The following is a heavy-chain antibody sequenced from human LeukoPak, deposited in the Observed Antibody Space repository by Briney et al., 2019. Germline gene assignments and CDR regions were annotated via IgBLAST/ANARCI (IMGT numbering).Heavy chain of an antibody. D-gene: IGHD1-7*01. J-gene: IGHJ4*02. CDR3: AMTIGSTLSYFDY. CDR1: GYTFSSYG. CDR2: ISAYNGNT. V-gene: IGHV1-18*01. Sequence: ASVKVSCKASGYTFSSYGFSWVRQAPGQGLEWMGWISAYNGNTNYEQKLQGRVTLTTATSTSTTYMELRSLRSDDTAVYYCAMTIGSTLSYFDYWGQGTLVTVSS.